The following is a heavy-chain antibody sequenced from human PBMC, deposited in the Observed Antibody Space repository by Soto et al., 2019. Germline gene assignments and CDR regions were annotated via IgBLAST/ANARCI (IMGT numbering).Heavy chain of an antibody. Sequence: QVQLVQSGAEVKKPGASVKVSCKVSGYTLNEVAMHWVRQAPGKGLEWLGGFDPDEAETIYAQHFQGRVTMTEDTSTDTVYMELSSLRSEDPALYFCTTYHGDYNFDHWGQGTLVPGSS. D-gene: IGHD4-17*01. J-gene: IGHJ5*02. CDR2: FDPDEAET. V-gene: IGHV1-24*01. CDR1: GYTLNEVA. CDR3: TTYHGDYNFDH.